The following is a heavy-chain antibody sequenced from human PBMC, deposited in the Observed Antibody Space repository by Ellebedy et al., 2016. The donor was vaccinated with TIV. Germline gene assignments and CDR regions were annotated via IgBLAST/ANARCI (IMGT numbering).Heavy chain of an antibody. CDR1: GGSISSYY. J-gene: IGHJ4*02. CDR3: ARDSARADAIDY. V-gene: IGHV4-59*01. Sequence: MPGGSLRLSFTVPGGSISSYYWSWIRQPPGKGLEWIGYFYNSVNTIYNPSLKSRVSMSVDTSKNQVSLKLRSVTAADTAVYYCARDSARADAIDYWGQGTLVTVAS. CDR2: FYNSVNT.